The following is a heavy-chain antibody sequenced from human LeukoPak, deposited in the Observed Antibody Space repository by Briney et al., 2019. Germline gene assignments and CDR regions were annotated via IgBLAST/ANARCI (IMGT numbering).Heavy chain of an antibody. CDR2: IYPGDSDT. D-gene: IGHD3-9*01. J-gene: IGHJ5*02. V-gene: IGHV5-51*01. Sequence: PGESLKISCKGSGYSFTSYWIGWVRQMPGKGLEWMGIIYPGDSDTRYSPSFQGQVTISADKSISTAYLQWSSLKASDTAMYYCARRCYDILTGYRNWFDPWGQGTLVTVSS. CDR1: GYSFTSYW. CDR3: ARRCYDILTGYRNWFDP.